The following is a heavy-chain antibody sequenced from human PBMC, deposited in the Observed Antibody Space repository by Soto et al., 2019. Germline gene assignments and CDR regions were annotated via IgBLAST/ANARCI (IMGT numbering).Heavy chain of an antibody. J-gene: IGHJ4*02. CDR1: GPSITSYY. D-gene: IGHD4-4*01. V-gene: IGHV4-59*12. CDR3: ARVDYIYSGYFGY. Sequence: SQTLSLTWTVSGPSITSYYWSWHRHPPGSGLEWIGYIYYRGTTNYNPSLKSRVTISVDRSKNQSSRKLSSVTATDTAVYYCARVDYIYSGYFGYWGQGSLVTVGS. CDR2: IYYRGTT.